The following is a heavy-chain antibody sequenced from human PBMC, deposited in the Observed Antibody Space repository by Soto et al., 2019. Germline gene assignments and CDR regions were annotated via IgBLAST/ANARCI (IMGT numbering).Heavy chain of an antibody. CDR2: IYPGDSDT. J-gene: IGHJ6*02. D-gene: IGHD5-12*01. V-gene: IGHV5-51*01. CDR1: GYSFTSYW. Sequence: PGESLKISCKGSGYSFTSYWIGWVRQMPGKGLEWMGIIYPGDSDTRYSPSFQGQVTISADKSISTAYLQWSSLKASDTAIYYCARPKVAPRWYYGMDIWGQKTTITLS. CDR3: ARPKVAPRWYYGMDI.